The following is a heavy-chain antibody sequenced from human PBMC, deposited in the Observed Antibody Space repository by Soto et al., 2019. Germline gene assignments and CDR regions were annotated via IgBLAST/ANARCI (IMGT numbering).Heavy chain of an antibody. D-gene: IGHD3-10*01. CDR3: ARGLYSYGSGSFLAFGY. Sequence: QVQLQQRGAGLLKPSETLSLTCAVDGGTFSGFYWTWIRQSPGKGLEWIGEINHSGSTNYNPSLENLFTTSVDTSKNQCSLTLSSVTAADTAVYYCARGLYSYGSGSFLAFGYWGQGTLVTVSS. CDR2: INHSGST. J-gene: IGHJ4*02. V-gene: IGHV4-34*01. CDR1: GGTFSGFY.